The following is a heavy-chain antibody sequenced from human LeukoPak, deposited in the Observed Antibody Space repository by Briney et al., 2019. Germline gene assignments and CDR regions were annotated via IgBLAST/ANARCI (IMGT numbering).Heavy chain of an antibody. Sequence: GASVKVSCKASGYTFTSYAMHWVRQAPGQRLEWMGWINAGNGNTKYSQKFQGRVTITRDTSASTAYMELSSLRSEETAVYYCARTILYGSGSYYFDYWGQGTLVTVSS. CDR3: ARTILYGSGSYYFDY. J-gene: IGHJ4*02. CDR2: INAGNGNT. D-gene: IGHD3-10*01. CDR1: GYTFTSYA. V-gene: IGHV1-3*01.